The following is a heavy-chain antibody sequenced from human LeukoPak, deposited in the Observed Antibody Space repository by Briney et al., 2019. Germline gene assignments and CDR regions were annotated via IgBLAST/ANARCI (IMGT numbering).Heavy chain of an antibody. Sequence: ESGPTLVKPTQPLTLTCTFSGFSLSTSGVGVGWIRQPPGKALEWLALLYWDDDKRYSSSLKSRLAITKEASKNHVVLTITKLDPLDTATYYCAHIQNILTGYYRSQYNWFDPWAREPWSPSPQ. CDR2: LYWDDDK. CDR3: AHIQNILTGYYRSQYNWFDP. J-gene: IGHJ5*02. CDR1: GFSLSTSGVG. D-gene: IGHD3-9*01. V-gene: IGHV2-5*02.